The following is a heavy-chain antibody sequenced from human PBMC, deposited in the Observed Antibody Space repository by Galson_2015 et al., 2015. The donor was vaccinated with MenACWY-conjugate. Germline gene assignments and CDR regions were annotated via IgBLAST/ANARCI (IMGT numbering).Heavy chain of an antibody. D-gene: IGHD6-6*01. J-gene: IGHJ5*02. CDR2: IYWDDDK. V-gene: IGHV2-5*02. Sequence: PALVKPTQTLTLTCTFSGFSLTTGGVGVGWIRQPPGEAPECLAVIYWDDDKHHSPSLKNRLTITKDTSKNQVVLTMTNMDPVDTATYYCVYRSRSSFPCFDPWGPGTLVTVSS. CDR3: VYRSRSSFPCFDP. CDR1: GFSLTTGGVG.